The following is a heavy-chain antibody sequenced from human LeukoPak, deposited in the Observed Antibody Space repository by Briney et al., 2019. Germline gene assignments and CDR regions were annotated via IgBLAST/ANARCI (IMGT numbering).Heavy chain of an antibody. D-gene: IGHD1-26*01. CDR2: ISSSGSTI. CDR3: AKDRARGGATDFGY. Sequence: AGGSLGLSCAASGFTFSDYYMSWIRQAPGKGLEWVSYISSSGSTIYYADSVKGRFAISRDNAKNSLYLQMNSLRAEDTAVYYCAKDRARGGATDFGYWGQGTLVTVSS. V-gene: IGHV3-11*01. CDR1: GFTFSDYY. J-gene: IGHJ4*02.